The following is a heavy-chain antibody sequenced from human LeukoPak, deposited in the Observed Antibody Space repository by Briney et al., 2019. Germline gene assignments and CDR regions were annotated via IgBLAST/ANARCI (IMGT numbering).Heavy chain of an antibody. Sequence: ASVKVSCKASGYTFTGYYMHWVRQAPGQGLEWMGWINPNSGGTNYAQKFQGRVTMTRDTSISTAYMELSRLRSDDTAVYYCARDQGDGSGSYYSFDYWGQGTLVTVSS. V-gene: IGHV1-2*02. J-gene: IGHJ4*02. CDR3: ARDQGDGSGSYYSFDY. CDR2: INPNSGGT. D-gene: IGHD3-10*01. CDR1: GYTFTGYY.